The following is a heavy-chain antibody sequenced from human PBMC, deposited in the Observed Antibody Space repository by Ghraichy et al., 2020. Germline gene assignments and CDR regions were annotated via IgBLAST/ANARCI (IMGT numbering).Heavy chain of an antibody. CDR1: GFTFSNNW. CDR3: ARDAKWFDY. Sequence: GESLNISCAASGFTFSNNWMTWVRQAPGKGLEWVANIKEDGSEKYYVDSVKGRFTISRDNAKNSLYLQMNSLRAEDTAVYYCARDAKWFDYWGQGTLVTVSS. J-gene: IGHJ4*02. D-gene: IGHD1-26*01. CDR2: IKEDGSEK. V-gene: IGHV3-7*03.